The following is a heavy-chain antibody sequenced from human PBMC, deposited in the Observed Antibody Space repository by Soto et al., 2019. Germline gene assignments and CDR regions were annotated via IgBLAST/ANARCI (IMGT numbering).Heavy chain of an antibody. CDR1: GGSFSGYY. CDR3: ASHYGSGSYYPR. CDR2: INHSGST. J-gene: IGHJ4*02. Sequence: QVQLQQWGAGLLKPSETLSLTCAVYGGSFSGYYWSWIRQPPGKGLEWIGEINHSGSTNYNPSLKRRXXIXVXXSKNQFSLKLSSVTAADTAVYYCASHYGSGSYYPRWGQGTLVTVSS. V-gene: IGHV4-34*01. D-gene: IGHD3-10*01.